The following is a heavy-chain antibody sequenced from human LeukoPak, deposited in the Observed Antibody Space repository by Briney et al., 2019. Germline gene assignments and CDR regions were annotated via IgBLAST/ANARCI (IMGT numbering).Heavy chain of an antibody. D-gene: IGHD6-6*01. V-gene: IGHV4-61*02. Sequence: TSQTLSLTCTVSGGSISSGDYYWSWIRQPPGKGLEWIGRIYTSGSTNYNPSLKSRVTMSVDTSKNQFSLKLSSVTAADTAVYYCAREGYYSSSSPFDYWGQGTLVTVSS. CDR2: IYTSGST. J-gene: IGHJ4*02. CDR3: AREGYYSSSSPFDY. CDR1: GGSISSGDYY.